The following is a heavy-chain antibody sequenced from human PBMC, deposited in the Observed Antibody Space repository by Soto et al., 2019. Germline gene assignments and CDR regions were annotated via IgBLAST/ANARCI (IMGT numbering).Heavy chain of an antibody. D-gene: IGHD2-15*01. CDR1: GGTFSSYA. CDR3: ARVYGGSPGH. J-gene: IGHJ1*01. V-gene: IGHV1-69*04. CDR2: IIPILGIA. Sequence: GASVKVSCKASGGTFSSYAISWVRQAPGQGLEWMGRIIPILGIANYAQKFQGRVTITADKSTSTAYMELSSLRSEDTAVYCCARVYGGSPGHWGQGTLVTVSS.